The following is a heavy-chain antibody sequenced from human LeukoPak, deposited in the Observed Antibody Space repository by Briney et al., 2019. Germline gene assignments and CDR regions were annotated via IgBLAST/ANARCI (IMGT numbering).Heavy chain of an antibody. D-gene: IGHD3-10*01. CDR2: ISYDGSNK. Sequence: GGSLRLSCATSGFSFSSYAMHWVRQAPGKGLEWVAVISYDGSNKYYADSVKGRFTISRDNSKNTLYLQMNSLRAEDTAVYYCARSPHFGPLGYYYYFMDVWGKGTTVTISS. CDR3: ARSPHFGPLGYYYYFMDV. V-gene: IGHV3-30*04. CDR1: GFSFSSYA. J-gene: IGHJ6*03.